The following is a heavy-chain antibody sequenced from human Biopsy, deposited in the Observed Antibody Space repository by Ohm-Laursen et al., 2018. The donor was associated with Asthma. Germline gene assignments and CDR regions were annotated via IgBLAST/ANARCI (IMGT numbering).Heavy chain of an antibody. CDR3: ARDAPTGGYVDY. J-gene: IGHJ4*02. CDR2: ITSSSSYI. D-gene: IGHD7-27*01. Sequence: SLRLSCAASGFTFSNYAMSWVRQAPGKGLEWVSSITSSSSYIFYADSVKGRFTISRDNVRNSLYLQMNSLRADDTAVYYCARDAPTGGYVDYWGQGTLVTVSS. V-gene: IGHV3-21*01. CDR1: GFTFSNYA.